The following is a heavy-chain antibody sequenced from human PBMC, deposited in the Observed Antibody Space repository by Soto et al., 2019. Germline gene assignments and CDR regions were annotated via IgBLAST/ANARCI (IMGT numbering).Heavy chain of an antibody. CDR1: GDTFNFYS. V-gene: IGHV1-69*04. J-gene: IGHJ4*02. Sequence: QVQLVQSGAEVKRPGSSVKVSCKASGDTFNFYSINWVRQAPGLGLEWMGRVNPILRMSNYAQRFQGRVTMTADKSTSTAYMELSGLRSEDTAIYYCATSYGSGYRAFDFWGQGALVTVSS. CDR3: ATSYGSGYRAFDF. CDR2: VNPILRMS. D-gene: IGHD3-10*01.